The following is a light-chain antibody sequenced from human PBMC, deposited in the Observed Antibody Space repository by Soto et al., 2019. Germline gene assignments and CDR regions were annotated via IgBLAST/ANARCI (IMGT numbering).Light chain of an antibody. J-gene: IGKJ3*01. CDR3: QQAYNLPFT. Sequence: DIQMTQFPSSVSASVGDRITITCRASQRISRWLAWYQQKPGRAPKLLIYAASNLQSGVPSRFSGSGSGTDFTLTITSLQAEDFATYHCQQAYNLPFTVGPGTKVDI. V-gene: IGKV1-12*01. CDR2: AAS. CDR1: QRISRW.